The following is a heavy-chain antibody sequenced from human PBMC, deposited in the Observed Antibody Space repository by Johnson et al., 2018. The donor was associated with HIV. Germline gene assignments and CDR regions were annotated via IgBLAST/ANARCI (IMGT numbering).Heavy chain of an antibody. D-gene: IGHD4-17*01. CDR2: IYSGDST. Sequence: VQLVESGGGLVQPGGSLRLSCAASGFTFSSYAMSWVRQAPGKGLEWVSVIYSGDSTYYADSVKGRFTISRDNSKNTLYLQMNRLRAEDTAVYYCARMTTTVSHHDGFDIWGQGTMVTVST. CDR1: GFTFSSYA. V-gene: IGHV3-66*01. J-gene: IGHJ3*02. CDR3: ARMTTTVSHHDGFDI.